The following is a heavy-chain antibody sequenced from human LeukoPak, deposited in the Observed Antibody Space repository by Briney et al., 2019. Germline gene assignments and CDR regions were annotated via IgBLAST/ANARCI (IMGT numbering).Heavy chain of an antibody. CDR1: GYTLTELS. CDR3: ALWFGELSAFDI. Sequence: ASVKVSCKVSGYTLTELSMHWVRQAPGKGLEWMGGFDPEDGETIYAQKFQGRVTMTEDTSTDTAYMELSSLRSEDTAVYYCALWFGELSAFDIWGQGTMVTVSS. V-gene: IGHV1-24*01. CDR2: FDPEDGET. D-gene: IGHD3-10*01. J-gene: IGHJ3*02.